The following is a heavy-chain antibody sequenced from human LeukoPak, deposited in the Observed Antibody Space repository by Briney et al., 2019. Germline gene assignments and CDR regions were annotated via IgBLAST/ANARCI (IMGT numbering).Heavy chain of an antibody. CDR1: GSSISSGGYY. D-gene: IGHD6-13*01. V-gene: IGHV4-31*03. CDR2: IYYSGST. Sequence: SQSLSLTCTVSGSSISSGGYYWSWIRQHPGKGLEWIGYIYYSGSTYYNPSLKSRVTISVDTSKNQFSLKLSSVTAADTAVYYCARVDSSSWFDYWGQGTLVTVFS. CDR3: ARVDSSSWFDY. J-gene: IGHJ4*02.